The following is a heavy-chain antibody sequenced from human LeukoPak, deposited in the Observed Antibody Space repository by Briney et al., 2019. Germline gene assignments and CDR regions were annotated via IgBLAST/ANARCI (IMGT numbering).Heavy chain of an antibody. D-gene: IGHD6-13*01. Sequence: GVSLRLSCAASGFTFNRYWMSWVRQAPGKGLEWVAQIKSDGSEEYYADSVRGRFTISRDNAKSSLYLQMGSLRAEDMAVYYCAGGSSWYRGIDYWGQGTLVTVSS. V-gene: IGHV3-7*04. J-gene: IGHJ4*02. CDR1: GFTFNRYW. CDR2: IKSDGSEE. CDR3: AGGSSWYRGIDY.